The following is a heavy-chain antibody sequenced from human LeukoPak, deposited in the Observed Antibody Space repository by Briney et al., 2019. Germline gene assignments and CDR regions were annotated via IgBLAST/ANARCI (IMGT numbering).Heavy chain of an antibody. CDR3: ARDPVVPAAYGNWFDP. D-gene: IGHD2-2*01. J-gene: IGHJ5*02. CDR1: GFTFSSYS. CDR2: ISSSSSYI. Sequence: GGSLRLSCAASGFTFSSYSMNWVRQPPGKGLEWVSSISSSSSYIYYADSVKGRFTISRDNAKNSLYLQMNSLRAEDTAVYYCARDPVVPAAYGNWFDPWGQGTLVTVSS. V-gene: IGHV3-21*01.